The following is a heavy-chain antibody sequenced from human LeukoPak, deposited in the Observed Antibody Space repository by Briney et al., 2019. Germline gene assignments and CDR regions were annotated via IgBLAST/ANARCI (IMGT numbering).Heavy chain of an antibody. CDR3: AKDGGGTEYYYGMDV. V-gene: IGHV3-9*01. CDR1: GFTFSGSA. Sequence: PGESLRLSCAASGFTFSGSAMHWVRHAPGKGLEWVSGISWNSGSIGYADSVKGRFTISRDNAKNSLYLQMNSLRAEDTALYYCAKDGGGTEYYYGMDVWGQGTTVTVSS. J-gene: IGHJ6*02. CDR2: ISWNSGSI. D-gene: IGHD2-15*01.